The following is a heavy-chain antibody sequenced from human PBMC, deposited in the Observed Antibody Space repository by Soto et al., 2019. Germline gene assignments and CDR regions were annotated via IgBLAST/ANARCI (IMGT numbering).Heavy chain of an antibody. CDR1: GFTFSSYS. V-gene: IGHV3-48*01. CDR3: ARDKVIKDIVVVPAAIDY. Sequence: GGSLRLSCAASGFTFSSYSMNWVRQAPGKGLEWVSYISSSSSTIYYADSVKGRFTISRDNAKNSLYLQMNSLRAEDTAVYYCARDKVIKDIVVVPAAIDYWGQGTLVTVSS. J-gene: IGHJ4*02. CDR2: ISSSSSTI. D-gene: IGHD2-2*01.